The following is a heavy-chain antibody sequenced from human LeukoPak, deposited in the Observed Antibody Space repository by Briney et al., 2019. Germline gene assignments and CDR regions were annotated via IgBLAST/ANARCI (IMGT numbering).Heavy chain of an antibody. J-gene: IGHJ6*03. D-gene: IGHD4-11*01. CDR2: IYYSGST. CDR3: ARTNDYTKDYYYYYMDV. V-gene: IGHV4-30-4*08. Sequence: SETLSLTCTVSGGSISSGDYYWSWIRQPPGKGLEWIGYIYYSGSTYYNPSLKSRVTISVDTSKNQFSLKLSSVTTADTAVYYCARTNDYTKDYYYYYMDVWGKGTTVTVSS. CDR1: GGSISSGDYY.